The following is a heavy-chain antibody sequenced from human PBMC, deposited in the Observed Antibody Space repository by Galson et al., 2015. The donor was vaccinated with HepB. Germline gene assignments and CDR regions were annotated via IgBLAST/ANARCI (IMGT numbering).Heavy chain of an antibody. CDR1: GFTFSNSW. V-gene: IGHV3-7*01. D-gene: IGHD3-10*01. J-gene: IGHJ3*01. CDR2: MNQDGSQQ. Sequence: SLRLSCAASGFTFSNSWMFWVRQAPGKGLEWVAHMNQDGSQQAHLDSVKGRFTISRDNAKNSLYLQLNSLRAEDTAVYYCAGDRAFEAMDVGGRGTLVTVSS. CDR3: AGDRAFEAMDV.